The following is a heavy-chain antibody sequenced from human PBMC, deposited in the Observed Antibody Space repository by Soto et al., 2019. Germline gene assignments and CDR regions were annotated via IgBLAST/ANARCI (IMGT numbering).Heavy chain of an antibody. V-gene: IGHV3-74*01. CDR1: GFTFSSYW. CDR2: INSDGSST. J-gene: IGHJ4*02. CDR3: AIRASYYDSSGYFDY. D-gene: IGHD3-22*01. Sequence: PGGSLRLSCAASGFTFSSYWMHWVRQAPGKGLVWVSCINSDGSSTSYADSVKGRFTISRDNAKNTLYLQMNSLRAEDTAVYYCAIRASYYDSSGYFDYWGQGTLVTVPQ.